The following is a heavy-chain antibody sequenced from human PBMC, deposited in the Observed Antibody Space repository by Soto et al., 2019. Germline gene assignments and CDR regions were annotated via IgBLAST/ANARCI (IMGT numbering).Heavy chain of an antibody. CDR1: GFTFSSYG. CDR3: AKGGQQQLVWGYFDY. Sequence: QVQLVESGGGVVQPGRSLRLSCAASGFTFSSYGMHWVRQAPGKGLEWVAVISYDGSNKYYADSVKGRFTISRDNSKNTLYLQMNSLRAEDTAVYYCAKGGQQQLVWGYFDYWGQGTLVAVSS. CDR2: ISYDGSNK. J-gene: IGHJ4*02. D-gene: IGHD6-13*01. V-gene: IGHV3-30*18.